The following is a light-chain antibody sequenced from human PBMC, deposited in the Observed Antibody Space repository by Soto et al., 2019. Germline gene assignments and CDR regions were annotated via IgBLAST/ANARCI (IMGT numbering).Light chain of an antibody. J-gene: IGKJ1*01. CDR1: QSVTTW. V-gene: IGKV1-5*01. Sequence: DIRMTQSPSTLSASVGDRVTITCRARQSVTTWLAWFQQKPGNAPSLLIYDATSLKTGVPSRFSGSGSGTEFTLTISSLQPDDFATYYCQQYNGYSESFGLGTRVEI. CDR2: DAT. CDR3: QQYNGYSES.